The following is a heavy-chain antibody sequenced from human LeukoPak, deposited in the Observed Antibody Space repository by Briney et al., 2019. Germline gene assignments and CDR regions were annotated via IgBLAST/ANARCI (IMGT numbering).Heavy chain of an antibody. Sequence: GGSLRLSCAASGFTFSSYAMSWVRQAPGKGLEWVSAISGSGGSTYYADSVKGRFTISRDNSKNTLYLQMNSLRAEDTAVYYCAKGTVEYQLLYGNWFDPWGQGTLVTVSS. V-gene: IGHV3-23*01. CDR2: ISGSGGST. J-gene: IGHJ5*02. CDR1: GFTFSSYA. D-gene: IGHD2-2*02. CDR3: AKGTVEYQLLYGNWFDP.